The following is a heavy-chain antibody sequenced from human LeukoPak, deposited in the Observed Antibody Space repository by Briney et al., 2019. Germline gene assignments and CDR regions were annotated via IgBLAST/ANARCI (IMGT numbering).Heavy chain of an antibody. CDR3: ARGSSSWYGRPFVY. Sequence: SETLSLTCAVYGGSFSGYYWSWIRQPPGKGLEWIGEINHSGSTNYNPSLKSRVTISVDTSKNQFSLKLSSVTAADTAVYYCARGSSSWYGRPFVYWGQGTLVTVSS. J-gene: IGHJ4*02. CDR1: GGSFSGYY. CDR2: INHSGST. V-gene: IGHV4-34*01. D-gene: IGHD6-13*01.